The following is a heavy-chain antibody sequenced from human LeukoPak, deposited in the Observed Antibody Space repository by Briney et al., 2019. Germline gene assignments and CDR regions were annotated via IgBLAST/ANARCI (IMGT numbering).Heavy chain of an antibody. CDR1: GLTFSRYW. V-gene: IGHV3-7*01. CDR3: ARDVASSGYYYYYYYMDV. J-gene: IGHJ6*03. Sequence: GGSLRLSCEASGLTFSRYWMTWVRQAPGKGLEWVANIKQEGSEKYYVDSVKGRFTISRDNAKNSLYLQMNSLRAEDTAVYYCARDVASSGYYYYYYYMDVWGKGTTVTVSS. D-gene: IGHD6-19*01. CDR2: IKQEGSEK.